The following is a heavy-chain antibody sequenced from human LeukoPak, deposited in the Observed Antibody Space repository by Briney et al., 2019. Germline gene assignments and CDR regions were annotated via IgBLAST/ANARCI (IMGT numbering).Heavy chain of an antibody. CDR1: GFTFSSYA. CDR2: ISYDGSNK. D-gene: IGHD6-19*01. J-gene: IGHJ4*02. Sequence: GGSLRLSCAASGFTFSSYAMHWVRQAPGKGLEWVAVISYDGSNKYYADSVKGRFTVSKHNSKNTLYLQMNSLRAEDKAVYYCARVSGWYYFDYWGQGTLVTVSS. CDR3: ARVSGWYYFDY. V-gene: IGHV3-30-3*01.